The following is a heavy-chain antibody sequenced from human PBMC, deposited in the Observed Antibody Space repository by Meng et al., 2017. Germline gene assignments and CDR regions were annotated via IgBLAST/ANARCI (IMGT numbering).Heavy chain of an antibody. CDR3: ARVPTYYYDSSGYYLFDY. CDR1: GGSFSGYY. Sequence: WGEVVLEASDPLHLTCPVCGGSFSGYYWRWTRQPPGKGLEWIGEINHSGSTNYNPSLKSRVTISVDTSKNQFSLKLSSVTAADTAVYYCARVPTYYYDSSGYYLFDYWGQGTLVTVSS. J-gene: IGHJ4*02. V-gene: IGHV4-34*01. D-gene: IGHD3-22*01. CDR2: INHSGST.